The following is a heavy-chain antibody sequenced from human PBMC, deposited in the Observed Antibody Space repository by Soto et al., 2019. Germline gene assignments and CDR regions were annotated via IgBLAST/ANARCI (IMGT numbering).Heavy chain of an antibody. Sequence: PGGSMRLSCVASGFTFSNYAMSWVRQAPGKGLEWVSGISGSGGTTYYADSVKGRFTISRDNAKNTLYLQMNSLRAEDTAVYYCASKRLYFYGLDVWGQGTTVTVSS. CDR2: ISGSGGTT. V-gene: IGHV3-23*01. CDR1: GFTFSNYA. J-gene: IGHJ6*02. CDR3: ASKRLYFYGLDV.